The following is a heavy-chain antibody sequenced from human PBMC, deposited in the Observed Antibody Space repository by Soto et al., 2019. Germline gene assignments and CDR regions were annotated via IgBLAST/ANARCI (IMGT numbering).Heavy chain of an antibody. D-gene: IGHD6-19*01. Sequence: SWVRQPPGKGLEWIGRIDPSDSYTNYSPSFQGHDTISADKSISTAYLQWSSLKASDTAMYYCARLSSGWSYYYGMDVWGQGTTVTVSS. CDR3: ARLSSGWSYYYGMDV. V-gene: IGHV5-10-1*01. CDR2: IDPSDSYT. J-gene: IGHJ6*02.